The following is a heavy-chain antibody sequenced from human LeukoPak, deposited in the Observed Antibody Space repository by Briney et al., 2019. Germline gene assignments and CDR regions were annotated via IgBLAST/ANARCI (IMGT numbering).Heavy chain of an antibody. CDR2: IKIKTDGGTI. J-gene: IGHJ4*02. Sequence: PGGSLRLSCAASGFSFSYTWMSWVRQAPGKGLEWLGRIKIKTDGGTIDYAPPVKGRFTISRDDSDNTLFLQMNSLKTEDTAVYYCATFAYGDGRGPLWGQGTIVSVSS. CDR1: GFSFSYTW. V-gene: IGHV3-15*01. CDR3: ATFAYGDGRGPL. D-gene: IGHD2-21*01.